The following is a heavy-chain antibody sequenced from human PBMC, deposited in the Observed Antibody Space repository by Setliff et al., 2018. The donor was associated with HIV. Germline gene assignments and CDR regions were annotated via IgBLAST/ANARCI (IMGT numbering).Heavy chain of an antibody. CDR3: AKDRSGSYRTFDY. J-gene: IGHJ4*02. CDR2: VYYSGST. CDR1: GASSIYF. V-gene: IGHV4-39*07. Sequence: SETLSLTCTVSGASSIYFWGWIRQPPGKGLEWIGSVYYSGSTYYNPSLKSRVTISMDTSKNQFSLKLNSVTAADTVVYYCAKDRSGSYRTFDYWGPGILVTVSS. D-gene: IGHD1-26*01.